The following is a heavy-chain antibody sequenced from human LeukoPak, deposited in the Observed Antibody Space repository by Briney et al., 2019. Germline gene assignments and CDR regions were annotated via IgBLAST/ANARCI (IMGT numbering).Heavy chain of an antibody. J-gene: IGHJ4*02. CDR1: GFTFSSYS. V-gene: IGHV3-21*01. D-gene: IGHD3-10*01. CDR2: ISSSSSYI. Sequence: GGSLRLSCAASGFTFSSYSMNWVRQAPGKGLDWVSSISSSSSYIYYADSVKGRFTISRDNAKNSLSLQMNSLRAEATAVYYFARRPYYYGGGGEYFDYWGQGALVTVSS. CDR3: ARRPYYYGGGGEYFDY.